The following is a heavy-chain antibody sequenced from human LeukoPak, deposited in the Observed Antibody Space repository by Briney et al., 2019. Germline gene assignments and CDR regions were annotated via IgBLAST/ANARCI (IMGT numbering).Heavy chain of an antibody. J-gene: IGHJ6*03. CDR3: ARLGYCSGGSCLPYYYYYYMDV. Sequence: GGSLRLSCAASGFTFSSYSMNWVRQAPGKGLEWVSYISSSSSTIYYADSVKGRFTISRDNAKNSPYLQMNSLRAEDTAVYYCARLGYCSGGSCLPYYYYYYMDVWGKGTTVTVSS. CDR2: ISSSSSTI. CDR1: GFTFSSYS. D-gene: IGHD2-15*01. V-gene: IGHV3-48*01.